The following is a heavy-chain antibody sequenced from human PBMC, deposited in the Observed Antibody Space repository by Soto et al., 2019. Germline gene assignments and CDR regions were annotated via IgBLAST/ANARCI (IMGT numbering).Heavy chain of an antibody. V-gene: IGHV1-8*01. Sequence: ASVKVSCKASGYTFTSYDINWVRQATGQGLEWMGWMNPNSGNTGYAQKFQGRVTMTRNTSISTAYMELSSLRSEDTAVYYCARWGRGSYDILTGYYTSYYYYGMHVSGPGTTLTVSS. CDR1: GYTFTSYD. D-gene: IGHD3-9*01. CDR2: MNPNSGNT. J-gene: IGHJ6*02. CDR3: ARWGRGSYDILTGYYTSYYYYGMHV.